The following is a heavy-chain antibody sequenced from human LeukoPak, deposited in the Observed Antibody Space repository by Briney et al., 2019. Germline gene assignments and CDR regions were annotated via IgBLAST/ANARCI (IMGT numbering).Heavy chain of an antibody. V-gene: IGHV3-74*01. Sequence: PGGSLRLSCAASGFTFSSYWMHWVRQAPGKGLAWVSRINTDGSSTSYADSVKGRFTISRDNAKNTLYLQMNSLRAEDTAVYYCAREYYDILTGYGQWGQGTLVTVSS. J-gene: IGHJ4*02. CDR2: INTDGSST. CDR3: AREYYDILTGYGQ. D-gene: IGHD3-9*01. CDR1: GFTFSSYW.